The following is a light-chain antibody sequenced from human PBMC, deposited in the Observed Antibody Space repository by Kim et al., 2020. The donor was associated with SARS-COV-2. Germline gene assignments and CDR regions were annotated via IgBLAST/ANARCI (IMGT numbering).Light chain of an antibody. V-gene: IGLV3-1*01. Sequence: PGQTASITCSGDKLGDNYASWYQQKPGQSPVLVIFQGSKRPSRISERFSGSRSGNTATLTISGTQAVDEADYYCQAWDSSTAQVVFGGGTQLTVL. CDR2: QGS. CDR1: KLGDNY. CDR3: QAWDSSTAQVV. J-gene: IGLJ2*01.